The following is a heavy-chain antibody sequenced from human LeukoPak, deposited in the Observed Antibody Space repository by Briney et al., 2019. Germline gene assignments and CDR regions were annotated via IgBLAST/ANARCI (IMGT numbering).Heavy chain of an antibody. V-gene: IGHV1-8*03. CDR3: AIQSRTKSYYYYYMDV. CDR1: GYTFTSYD. CDR2: MNPNSGNT. Sequence: ASVKVSCKASGYTFTSYDINWVRQATGQGLEWMGWMNPNSGNTGYAQKFQGRVTITRNTSISTAYMELSSLRSEDTAVYYCAIQSRTKSYYYYYMDVWGKGTTVTVSS. D-gene: IGHD1/OR15-1a*01. J-gene: IGHJ6*03.